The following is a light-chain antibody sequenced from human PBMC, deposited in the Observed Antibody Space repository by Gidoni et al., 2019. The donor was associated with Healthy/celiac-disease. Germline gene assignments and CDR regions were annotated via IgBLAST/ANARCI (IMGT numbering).Light chain of an antibody. Sequence: EIVMTQSPATLSVSPGERATLSCRASQSVSSNLAWYHQKPGQAPRLLIYGASTRATGIPARFSGSGSGTEFTLTISILQSEDFAVYYCQQYNNWLWTFXXXTKVEIK. CDR1: QSVSSN. CDR2: GAS. CDR3: QQYNNWLWT. J-gene: IGKJ1*01. V-gene: IGKV3-15*01.